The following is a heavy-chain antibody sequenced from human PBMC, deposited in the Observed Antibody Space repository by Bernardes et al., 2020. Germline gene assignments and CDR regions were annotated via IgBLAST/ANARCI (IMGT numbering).Heavy chain of an antibody. CDR3: AREQSY. V-gene: IGHV3-66*01. CDR2: IYSGGST. D-gene: IGHD4-4*01. CDR1: GFTVSSNY. Sequence: GGSLRLSRAASGFTVSSNYMSWVRQAPGKGLEWVSVIYSGGSTYYADSVKGRFTISRDNSKNTLYLQMNSLRAEDTAVYYCAREQSYWGQGTLVTVSS. J-gene: IGHJ4*02.